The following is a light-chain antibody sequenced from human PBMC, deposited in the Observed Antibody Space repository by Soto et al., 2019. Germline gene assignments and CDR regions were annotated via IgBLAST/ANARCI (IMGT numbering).Light chain of an antibody. J-gene: IGLJ2*01. CDR3: SSFTTTSTLVL. CDR1: SSDIGNYDF. CDR2: DVS. V-gene: IGLV2-14*01. Sequence: QPVLTQPASVSGSPGQSITISCTGASSDIGNYDFVAWYQQHPGKAPKLLIYDVSHRPSGVSNRISGSKSGNTASLTISGLQTEDEADYYCSSFTTTSTLVLFGGGTKLTVL.